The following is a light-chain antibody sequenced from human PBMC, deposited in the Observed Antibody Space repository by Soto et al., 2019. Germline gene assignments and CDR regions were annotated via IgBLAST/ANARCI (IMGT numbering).Light chain of an antibody. J-gene: IGLJ1*01. CDR3: QSADSSGTQNYV. Sequence: SYELTQPPSVSVSPGQTARITCSGDALPKQYAYWYQQKPGQAPVLVIYKDSDRPSGIPERFSGSSSGTTVTLTISGVQAEDEDDYYCQSADSSGTQNYVFGTGTKVTVL. CDR1: ALPKQY. V-gene: IGLV3-25*02. CDR2: KDS.